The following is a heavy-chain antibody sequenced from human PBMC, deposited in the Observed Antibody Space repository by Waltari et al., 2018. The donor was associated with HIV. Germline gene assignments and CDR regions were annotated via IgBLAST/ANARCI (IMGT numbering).Heavy chain of an antibody. CDR2: IYYSGST. Sequence: QLQLQESGPGLVKPSETLSLTCTVSGGSISSSSYYWGWIRQPPGKGLEWIGSIYYSGSTYATPSLKSRVTISVDTSKSQFSLKLSSVTAADTAVYYCARDEGVYDYVWGSYRLRYFDYWGQGTLVTVSS. J-gene: IGHJ4*02. V-gene: IGHV4-39*07. CDR1: GGSISSSSYY. CDR3: ARDEGVYDYVWGSYRLRYFDY. D-gene: IGHD3-16*02.